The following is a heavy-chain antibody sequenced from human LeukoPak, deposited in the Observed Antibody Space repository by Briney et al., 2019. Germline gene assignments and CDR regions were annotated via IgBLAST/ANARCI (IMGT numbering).Heavy chain of an antibody. CDR2: INQDGSEK. CDR1: GFTFSSYW. V-gene: IGHV3-7*01. D-gene: IGHD3-10*01. CDR3: ATAPKGSGSVHYFDY. Sequence: GGSLRLSCAASGFTFSSYWMSWVRQAPVKGLEWVANINQDGSEKYYVDSVKGRFTISRDNAKNALYLQMNSLRVEDTAVYYCATAPKGSGSVHYFDYWGQGTLVTVSS. J-gene: IGHJ4*02.